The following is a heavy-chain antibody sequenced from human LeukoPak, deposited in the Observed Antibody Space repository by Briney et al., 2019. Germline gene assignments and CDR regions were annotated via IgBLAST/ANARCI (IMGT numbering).Heavy chain of an antibody. V-gene: IGHV4-34*01. CDR1: GGSFSGYY. D-gene: IGHD1-26*01. Sequence: SETLSLTCAVYGGSFSGYYRSWIRQPPGKGLEWIGEINHSGRTNYNPALKSRVTISVDTSKNQFSLKLSSVTAADTAVYYCALSGSYPNFDYWGQGTLVTVSS. CDR2: INHSGRT. J-gene: IGHJ4*02. CDR3: ALSGSYPNFDY.